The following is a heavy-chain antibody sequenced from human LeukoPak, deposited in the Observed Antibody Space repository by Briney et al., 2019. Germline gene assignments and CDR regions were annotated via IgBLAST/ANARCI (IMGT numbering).Heavy chain of an antibody. D-gene: IGHD2-15*01. CDR3: ATAAHDCSGGSCYGSWFDP. Sequence: ASVKVSCKASEYTFTGYYMHWVRQAPGKGLEWMGGFDPEDGETIYAQKFQGRVTMTEDTSTDTAYMELSSLRSEDTAVYYCATAAHDCSGGSCYGSWFDPWGQGTLVTVSS. V-gene: IGHV1-24*01. CDR1: EYTFTGYY. CDR2: FDPEDGET. J-gene: IGHJ5*02.